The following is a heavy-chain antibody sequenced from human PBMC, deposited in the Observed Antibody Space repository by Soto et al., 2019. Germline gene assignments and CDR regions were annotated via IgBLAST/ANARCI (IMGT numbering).Heavy chain of an antibody. CDR2: IYYIGST. V-gene: IGHV4-31*03. CDR3: ARTSDVFDM. Sequence: QVQLQESGPGLVKPSQTLSLTCTVSGYSISSGGYYWSWIRQHPGKGLEWIGYIYYIGSTYYNPSXXSRISISVDTSKNQFFLKLTSVTAADTAVYYCARTSDVFDMWGQGTRVIVSS. J-gene: IGHJ3*02. CDR1: GYSISSGGYY.